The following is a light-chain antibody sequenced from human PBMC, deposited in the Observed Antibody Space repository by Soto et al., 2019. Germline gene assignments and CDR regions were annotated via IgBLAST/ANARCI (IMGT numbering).Light chain of an antibody. CDR3: QHWTDYSWT. Sequence: DIHMTQSPSTLSASVGDRVTITCRASQSLTMWVAWYQQQPGKAPNLLIYKTSSLESGVPTRFSGSASGTEFTLTSSSLQADDFATYYCQHWTDYSWTFGQGTKVEVK. V-gene: IGKV1-5*03. CDR1: QSLTMW. CDR2: KTS. J-gene: IGKJ1*01.